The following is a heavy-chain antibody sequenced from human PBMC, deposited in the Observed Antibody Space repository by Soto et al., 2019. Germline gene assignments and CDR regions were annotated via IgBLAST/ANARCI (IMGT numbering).Heavy chain of an antibody. CDR2: IYDSVTT. D-gene: IGHD3-10*01. J-gene: IGHJ4*02. V-gene: IGHV4-31*03. CDR3: ASVSWFGTPEDY. CDR1: GGSISSDAYY. Sequence: QVQLQESGPGLVKPSQTLSLTCTVSGGSISSDAYYWTWIRQHPGKGLEWLGDIYDSVTTYYNPSLKSRVTISVDTSKNQFSLKLSSVTAADTAVYYCASVSWFGTPEDYWGQGTLVTVSS.